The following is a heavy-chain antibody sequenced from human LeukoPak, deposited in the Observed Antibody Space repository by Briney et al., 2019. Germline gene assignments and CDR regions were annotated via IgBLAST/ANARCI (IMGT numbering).Heavy chain of an antibody. J-gene: IGHJ4*02. V-gene: IGHV3-23*01. D-gene: IGHD3-22*01. CDR1: GFTLSNYA. CDR2: LGGRGVLT. Sequence: GGSLRLSCAASGFTLSNYALSWVRQAPGKGLEWVSTLGGRGVLTYYADSVRGRFTVSRDNSKNTLYLQMNSLRAEDTAVYYCARRDVSGYYALDHWGQGFLVTVSS. CDR3: ARRDVSGYYALDH.